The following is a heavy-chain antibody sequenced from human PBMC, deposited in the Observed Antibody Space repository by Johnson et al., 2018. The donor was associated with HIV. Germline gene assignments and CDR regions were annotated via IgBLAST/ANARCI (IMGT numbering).Heavy chain of an antibody. CDR3: AREGGDGYSPSAFDI. Sequence: QVQLVESGGGVVQPGGSLRLSCEGSGLTFSAYALHWVRQAPGKGLEWVAVLSHDGSNKYYADSVKGRFTISRDNSKNTLYLQMNSLRAEDTAVYYCAREGGDGYSPSAFDIWGQGTMVTVSS. J-gene: IGHJ3*02. CDR2: LSHDGSNK. D-gene: IGHD5-24*01. CDR1: GLTFSAYA. V-gene: IGHV3-30*04.